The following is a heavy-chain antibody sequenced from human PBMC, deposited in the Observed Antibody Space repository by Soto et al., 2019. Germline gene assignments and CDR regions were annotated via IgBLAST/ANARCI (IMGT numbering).Heavy chain of an antibody. CDR3: ARDLEVSDFYYYYGMDV. D-gene: IGHD2-21*02. CDR1: GFTFSDYY. Sequence: GGSLRLSCAASGFTFSDYYMSWIRQAPGKGLEWVSYISSSGSTIYYADSVKGRFTISRDNAKNSLYLQMNSLRAEDTAVYYCARDLEVSDFYYYYGMDVSGQGNTVTVSS. CDR2: ISSSGSTI. V-gene: IGHV3-11*01. J-gene: IGHJ6*02.